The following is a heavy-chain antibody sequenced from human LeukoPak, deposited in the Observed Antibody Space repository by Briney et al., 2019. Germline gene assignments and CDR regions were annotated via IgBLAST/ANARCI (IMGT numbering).Heavy chain of an antibody. D-gene: IGHD1-26*01. CDR2: ISGTADTT. V-gene: IGHV3-23*01. J-gene: IGHJ6*03. CDR3: AKGWDNFYFYYYMDV. Sequence: PGGSLRLSCAGSGFYSNDYARYAMSWVRQAPGKGLEWVSAISGTADTTKYADSVKGRFTISRDNSKNTLYLQMNSLRAKDTAVYYCAKGWDNFYFYYYMDVWGKGTMVTVSS. CDR1: GFYSNDYARYA.